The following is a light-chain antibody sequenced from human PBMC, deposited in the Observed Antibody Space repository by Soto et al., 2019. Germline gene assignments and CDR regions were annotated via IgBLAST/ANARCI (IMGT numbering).Light chain of an antibody. J-gene: IGLJ1*01. CDR3: STWDDTLDAYV. CDR2: NNN. Sequence: QSVLPQPPSASAPPGQRVTISCSGGSSNIGGNPVNWYQHLPGAAPTLLIYNNNQRPSGVPDRFSGSKSGASASLAISGLRSEDEADYYCSTWDDTLDAYVFGTGTKLTVL. V-gene: IGLV1-44*01. CDR1: SSNIGGNP.